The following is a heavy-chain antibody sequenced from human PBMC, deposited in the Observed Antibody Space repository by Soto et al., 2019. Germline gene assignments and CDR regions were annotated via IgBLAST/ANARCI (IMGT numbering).Heavy chain of an antibody. CDR1: GLPFSDYY. V-gene: IGHV3-11*01. J-gene: IGHJ6*02. D-gene: IGHD1-26*01. CDR3: ARVGQDYYYGMDV. Sequence: GGSLSLSCSASGLPFSDYYMTWIRQAPGKGLEWVSYISSTTGTIYYADSVKGRFTISRDNARDLLYLQMNTLRADDTAVYYCARVGQDYYYGMDVWGQGTTVTVSS. CDR2: ISSTTGTI.